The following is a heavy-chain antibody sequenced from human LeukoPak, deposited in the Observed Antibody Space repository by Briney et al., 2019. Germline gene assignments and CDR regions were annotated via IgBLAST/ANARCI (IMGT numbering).Heavy chain of an antibody. CDR3: ARVSSGWPFDF. J-gene: IGHJ4*02. Sequence: PGGSLRLSCAASGFTFSDHYMDWVRQAPGKGLEWVGRIPNKGNSYTAQYAASVKGRFTIYRDDSKKSLYLEMNSLKTEDTAVYYCARVSSGWPFDFWGQGTLVTVSS. CDR2: IPNKGNSYTA. CDR1: GFTFSDHY. D-gene: IGHD6-19*01. V-gene: IGHV3-72*01.